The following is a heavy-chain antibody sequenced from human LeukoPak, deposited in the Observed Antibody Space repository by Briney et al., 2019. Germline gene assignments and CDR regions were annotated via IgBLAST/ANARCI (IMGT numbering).Heavy chain of an antibody. J-gene: IGHJ3*02. CDR2: IYYSGST. CDR3: ARESSKLAHAFDI. CDR1: GGSISSYY. Sequence: SETLSLTCTVSGGSISSYYWSWIRQPPGTGLEWIGYIYYSGSTNYNPSLKSRVTISVDTSKNQFSLKLSSVTAADTAVYYCARESSKLAHAFDIWGQGTMVTVSS. V-gene: IGHV4-59*01. D-gene: IGHD6-13*01.